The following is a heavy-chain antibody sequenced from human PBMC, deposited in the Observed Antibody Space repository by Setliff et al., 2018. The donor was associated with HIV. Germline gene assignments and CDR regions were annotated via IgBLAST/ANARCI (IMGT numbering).Heavy chain of an antibody. J-gene: IGHJ6*03. CDR1: GFTFSNFW. D-gene: IGHD5-12*01. V-gene: IGHV3-7*01. CDR3: ARARLRNYYYYMDV. Sequence: GSLRLSCATSGFTFSNFWMTWVRQAPGKGLEWVANIKEDGSETFYADSVKGRFTISRDNAEYSLHLQMNSLRAEDTAVYYCARARLRNYYYYMDVWAKGTTVTV. CDR2: IKEDGSET.